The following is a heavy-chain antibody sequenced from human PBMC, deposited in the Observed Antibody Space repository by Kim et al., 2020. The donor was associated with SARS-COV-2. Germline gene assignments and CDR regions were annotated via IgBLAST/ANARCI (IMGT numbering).Heavy chain of an antibody. J-gene: IGHJ6*03. CDR3: ARGPPYSNYGGVRYYYYMDV. Sequence: SETLSLTCAVYGGSFSGYYWSWIRQPPGKGLEWIGEINHSGSTNYNPSLKSRVTISVDTSKNQFSLKLSSVTAADTAVYYCARGPPYSNYGGVRYYYYMDVWGKGTTVTVSS. V-gene: IGHV4-34*01. D-gene: IGHD4-4*01. CDR1: GGSFSGYY. CDR2: INHSGST.